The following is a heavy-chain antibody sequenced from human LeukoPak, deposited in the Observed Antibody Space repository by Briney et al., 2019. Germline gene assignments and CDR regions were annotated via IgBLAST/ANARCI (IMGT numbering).Heavy chain of an antibody. V-gene: IGHV3-20*04. CDR3: ARSGYYGSGSYSDY. Sequence: GGSLRLSCAASGFTFKDYGMSWVRQAPGQGLEWVSGINWHGDRTGYADSVKVRYTISRDNAKNSLYLQMNSLRAEDTALYYCARSGYYGSGSYSDYWGQGTLVTVSS. CDR1: GFTFKDYG. CDR2: INWHGDRT. D-gene: IGHD3-10*01. J-gene: IGHJ4*02.